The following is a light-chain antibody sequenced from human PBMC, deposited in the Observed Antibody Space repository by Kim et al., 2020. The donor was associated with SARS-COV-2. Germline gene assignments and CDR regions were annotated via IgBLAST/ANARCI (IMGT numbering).Light chain of an antibody. V-gene: IGLV2-14*04. J-gene: IGLJ1*01. CDR2: DVS. CDR3: SSYTSSSTFYV. CDR1: RSDVGGYNY. Sequence: SSTISCTETRSDVGGYNYVSWYQQHPGKAPQLMIYDVSKQPSGVSNRFSASKSGNTASLTISGLQAEDEADYYCSSYTSSSTFYVFGTGTKVTVL.